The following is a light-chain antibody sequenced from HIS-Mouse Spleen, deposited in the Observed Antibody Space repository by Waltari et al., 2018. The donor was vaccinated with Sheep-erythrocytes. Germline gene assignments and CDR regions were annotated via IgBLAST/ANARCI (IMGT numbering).Light chain of an antibody. J-gene: IGLJ3*02. CDR2: SNN. Sequence: VLTQPPSASGTPGQRVTSSCSGSSSNIGSNTVNWYQQLPGTAPKLLIYSNNQRPSGVPDRFSGSKSGTSASLAISGLQSEDEADYYCAAWDDSLNGPVFGGGTKLTVL. V-gene: IGLV1-44*01. CDR3: AAWDDSLNGPV. CDR1: SSNIGSNT.